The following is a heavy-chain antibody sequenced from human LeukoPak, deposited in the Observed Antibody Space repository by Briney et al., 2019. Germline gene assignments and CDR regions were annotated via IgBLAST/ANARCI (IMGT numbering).Heavy chain of an antibody. D-gene: IGHD3-10*01. CDR1: GFTFDDYA. V-gene: IGHV3-9*01. CDR3: AKDSGSGSYSHYYFDY. J-gene: IGHJ4*02. CDR2: ISWNSGSI. Sequence: GGSLRLSCAASGFTFDDYAMHWVRQAPGKGLEWVSGISWNSGSIGYADSVKGRFTISRDNAKNSLYLQMNSLRAEDTALYYCAKDSGSGSYSHYYFDYWGQGTLVTVSS.